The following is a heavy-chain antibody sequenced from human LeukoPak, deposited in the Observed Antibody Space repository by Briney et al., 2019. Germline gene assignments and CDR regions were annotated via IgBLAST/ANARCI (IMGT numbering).Heavy chain of an antibody. CDR2: IIPIFGTA. CDR3: SAESGYSDSNREV. V-gene: IGHV1-69*05. CDR1: GSTFSSYA. Sequence: SVKVSCKASGSTFSSYAISWVRQAPGQGLELMGGIIPIFGTANYAQKFQERVTITRDMSTSTAYMELSSLRSEDTAVYYCSAESGYSDSNREVWGQGTLVTVSS. J-gene: IGHJ4*02. D-gene: IGHD3-22*01.